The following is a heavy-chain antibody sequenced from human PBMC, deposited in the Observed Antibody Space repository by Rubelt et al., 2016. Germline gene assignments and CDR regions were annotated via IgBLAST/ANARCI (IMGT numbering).Heavy chain of an antibody. Sequence: AQLVESGGGVVQPGRSLRLSCVASGFNFKTHWMHWVRQAPGKGLVWVSYITNDGNGATYADSVKGRFTISRDNAKNTLYLQMDSLSAEDTAVYFCAKDLENGYNYGDLNTLQMWGRGTRVTVSS. V-gene: IGHV3-74*01. CDR2: ITNDGNGA. D-gene: IGHD5-24*01. J-gene: IGHJ3*01. CDR3: AKDLENGYNYGDLNTLQM. CDR1: GFNFKTHW.